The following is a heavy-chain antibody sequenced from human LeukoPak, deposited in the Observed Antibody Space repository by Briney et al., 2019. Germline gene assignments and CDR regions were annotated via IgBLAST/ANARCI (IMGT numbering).Heavy chain of an antibody. D-gene: IGHD3-3*01. J-gene: IGHJ5*02. CDR3: ARDRGDFWSGYYDNWFDP. Sequence: GSLRLSCAASGFTFSSYAMHWVRQAPGKGLEWVAVISYDGSNKYYADSVKGRFTISRDNSKNTLYLQMNSLRAEDTAVYYCARDRGDFWSGYYDNWFDPWGQGTLVTVSS. CDR2: ISYDGSNK. V-gene: IGHV3-30-3*01. CDR1: GFTFSSYA.